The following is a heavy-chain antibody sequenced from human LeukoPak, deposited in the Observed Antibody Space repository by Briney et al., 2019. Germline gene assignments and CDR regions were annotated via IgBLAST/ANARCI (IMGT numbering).Heavy chain of an antibody. Sequence: AASVKVSCKASGYTFTSYDINWVRQATGQGLEWMGWMNLNSGNTGYAQKFQGRVTITRNTSISTAYMELSSLRSEDTAVYYCARGPSDTAMEWDYYYYMDVWGKGTTVTVSS. CDR2: MNLNSGNT. D-gene: IGHD5-18*01. CDR3: ARGPSDTAMEWDYYYYMDV. V-gene: IGHV1-8*03. J-gene: IGHJ6*03. CDR1: GYTFTSYD.